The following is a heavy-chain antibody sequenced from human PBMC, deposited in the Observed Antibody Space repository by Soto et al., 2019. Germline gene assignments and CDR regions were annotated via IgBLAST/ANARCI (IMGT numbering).Heavy chain of an antibody. Sequence: SVKVSCKASGGTFSSYAISWVRQAPGQGLEWMGGIIPIFGTANYAQKFQGRVTITADESTSTAYMELSSLRSGDTAVYYCARGHEYGDYFDYRGQGTLVTVSS. V-gene: IGHV1-69*13. J-gene: IGHJ4*02. CDR3: ARGHEYGDYFDY. CDR1: GGTFSSYA. CDR2: IIPIFGTA. D-gene: IGHD4-17*01.